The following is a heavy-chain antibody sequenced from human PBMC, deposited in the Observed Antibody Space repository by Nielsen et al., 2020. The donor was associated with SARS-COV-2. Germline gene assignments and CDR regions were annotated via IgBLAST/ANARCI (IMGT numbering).Heavy chain of an antibody. Sequence: GGSLRLSCAASGFTFSSYAMSWVRQAPGKGLEWVSAISGSGGSTYYADSVKGRFSISRDNSKNTLYLQMNSLRAEDTAVYYCAKGGILRYFDWLGDYYYYGMDVWGQGTTVTVSS. CDR2: ISGSGGST. CDR3: AKGGILRYFDWLGDYYYYGMDV. V-gene: IGHV3-23*01. D-gene: IGHD3-9*01. CDR1: GFTFSSYA. J-gene: IGHJ6*02.